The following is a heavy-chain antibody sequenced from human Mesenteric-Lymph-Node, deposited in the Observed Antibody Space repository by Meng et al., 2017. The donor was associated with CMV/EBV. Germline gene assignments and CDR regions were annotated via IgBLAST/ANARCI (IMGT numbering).Heavy chain of an antibody. CDR1: GFIVTYNY. Sequence: GGSLRLSCAASGFIVTYNYMNWVRQSPGKGLEWVSVIYSNNSIYAADSVKGRFTISRDKSKNTVYLQMNSVRAEDTAVYYCVRARRGLGYDNSGLEAFDIWGQGTLVTVSS. CDR3: VRARRGLGYDNSGLEAFDI. J-gene: IGHJ3*02. CDR2: IYSNNSI. D-gene: IGHD3-22*01. V-gene: IGHV3-53*01.